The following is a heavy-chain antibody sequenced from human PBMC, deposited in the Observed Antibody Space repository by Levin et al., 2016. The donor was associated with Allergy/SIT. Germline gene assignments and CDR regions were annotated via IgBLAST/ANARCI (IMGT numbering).Heavy chain of an antibody. CDR3: ARQTEYSSSSGQWFDP. J-gene: IGHJ5*02. Sequence: WIRQPPGKGLEWIGSIYYSGSTYYNPSLKSRVTISVDTSKNQFSLKLSSVTAADTAVYYCARQTEYSSSSGQWFDPWGQGTLVTVSS. D-gene: IGHD6-6*01. V-gene: IGHV4-39*01. CDR2: IYYSGST.